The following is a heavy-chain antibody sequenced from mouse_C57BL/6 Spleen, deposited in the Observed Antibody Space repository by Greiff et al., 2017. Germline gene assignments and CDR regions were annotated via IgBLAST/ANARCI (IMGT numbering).Heavy chain of an antibody. V-gene: IGHV1-74*01. D-gene: IGHD2-5*01. CDR3: ALAYYSNYEGDAMDY. J-gene: IGHJ4*01. Sequence: QVQLKQPGAELVKPGASVKVSCKASGYTFTSYWMHWVKQRPGQGLEWIGRIHPSDSDTNYNQKFKGKATLTVDKSSSTAYMQLSSLTSEDSAVYYCALAYYSNYEGDAMDYWGQGTSVTVSS. CDR1: GYTFTSYW. CDR2: IHPSDSDT.